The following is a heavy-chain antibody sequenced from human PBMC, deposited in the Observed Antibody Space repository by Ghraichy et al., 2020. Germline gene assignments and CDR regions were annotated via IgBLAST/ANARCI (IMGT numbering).Heavy chain of an antibody. CDR2: FSATDSGT. CDR1: GFIFSSYA. D-gene: IGHD3-10*01. CDR3: AELYYYGSGRGADY. V-gene: IGHV3-23*01. Sequence: GGSLRLSCAASGFIFSSYAMSWVRQAPGKGLEWVSTFSATDSGTSYADSVKGRFTISRDNSKNTVYLQMNSLRVEDTAVYYCAELYYYGSGRGADYWGQGTLVTVAS. J-gene: IGHJ4*02.